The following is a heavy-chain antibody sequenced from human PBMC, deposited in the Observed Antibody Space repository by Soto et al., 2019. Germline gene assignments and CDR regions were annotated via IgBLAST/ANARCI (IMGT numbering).Heavy chain of an antibody. Sequence: SETLSLTCTVSGVSISSSIYYWGWIRQPPGKGLEWIGSIYYSGSTYYNPSLKSRVTISVDTSKNQFSLKLSSVTAADTAVYYCAGDSSGFRIEYFQHWGQGTLVTVSS. J-gene: IGHJ1*01. CDR2: IYYSGST. CDR1: GVSISSSIYY. CDR3: AGDSSGFRIEYFQH. D-gene: IGHD3-22*01. V-gene: IGHV4-39*01.